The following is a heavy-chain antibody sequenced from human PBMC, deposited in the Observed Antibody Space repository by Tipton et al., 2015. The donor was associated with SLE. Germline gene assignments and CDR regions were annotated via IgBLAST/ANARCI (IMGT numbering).Heavy chain of an antibody. CDR3: ARAYSSSWEGEYFQH. J-gene: IGHJ1*01. CDR2: INHSGST. V-gene: IGHV4-34*01. Sequence: TLSLTCAVYGGSLSGYYWTWIRQPPGKGLEWIGEINHSGSTNYNPSLKSRVTISVDTSKNQFSLKLSSVTAADTSVYYCARAYSSSWEGEYFQHWGQGTLFTVSS. D-gene: IGHD6-13*01. CDR1: GGSLSGYY.